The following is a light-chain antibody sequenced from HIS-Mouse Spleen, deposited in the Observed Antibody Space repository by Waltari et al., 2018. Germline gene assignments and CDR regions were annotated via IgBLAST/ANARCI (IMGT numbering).Light chain of an antibody. Sequence: SYELTQPPSVSVSPGQTARITCSGDALPKQYAYWYQQKPGQAPVLVRYKDSERPSGIPERFSCSSSGTTVTLTISGVQAEDEADYYCQSADSSGTGWVFGGGTKLTVL. CDR2: KDS. CDR3: QSADSSGTGWV. V-gene: IGLV3-25*03. J-gene: IGLJ3*02. CDR1: ALPKQY.